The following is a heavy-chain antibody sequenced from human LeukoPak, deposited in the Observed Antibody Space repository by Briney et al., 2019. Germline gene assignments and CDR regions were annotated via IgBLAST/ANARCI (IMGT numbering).Heavy chain of an antibody. CDR1: GFTFTSYY. CDR3: ARDLPTTYSSGTDTFDY. J-gene: IGHJ4*02. V-gene: IGHV1-46*01. CDR2: INPSGGST. D-gene: IGHD6-19*01. Sequence: GGSLRLSCAASGFTFTSYYMHWVRQAPGQGLEWMGIINPSGGSTSYAQKFQGRVTMTRDTSTSTVYMELSSLRSEDTAVYYCARDLPTTYSSGTDTFDYWGQGTLVTVSS.